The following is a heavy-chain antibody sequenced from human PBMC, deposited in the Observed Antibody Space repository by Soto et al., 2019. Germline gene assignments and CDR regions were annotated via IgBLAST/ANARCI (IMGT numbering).Heavy chain of an antibody. CDR2: ISAYNGNT. J-gene: IGHJ5*02. CDR1: GYTFTSYG. Sequence: ASVKVSCKASGYTFTSYGIIWVRQAPGQGLEWMGRISAYNGNTNYAQKLQGRVTMTTDASTSTAYMELRSLRSDDTAVYYCARVVGALGHWFDPWGQGTLVTVSS. D-gene: IGHD1-26*01. V-gene: IGHV1-18*01. CDR3: ARVVGALGHWFDP.